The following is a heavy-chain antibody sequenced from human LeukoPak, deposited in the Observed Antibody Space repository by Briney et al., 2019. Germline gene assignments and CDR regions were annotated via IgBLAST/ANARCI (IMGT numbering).Heavy chain of an antibody. V-gene: IGHV1-69*06. D-gene: IGHD3-10*01. CDR3: ARDNSVGDIAWWFDP. CDR1: GGTFNSYA. CDR2: IIPIFGTA. Sequence: ASVKVSCKASGGTFNSYAISWVRQAPGQGLEWMGGIIPIFGTANYAQKFQGRVTITADKSTSTAYMELSSLRSEDTAVYYCARDNSVGDIAWWFDPWGQGTLVTVSS. J-gene: IGHJ5*02.